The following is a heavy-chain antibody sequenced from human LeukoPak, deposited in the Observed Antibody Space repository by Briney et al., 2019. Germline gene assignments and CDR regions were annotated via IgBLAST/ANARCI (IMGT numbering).Heavy chain of an antibody. CDR2: IYYSGST. Sequence: PSETLSLTCTVSGGSISSYYWSWIRQPPGKGLEWIGYIYYSGSTNYNPSLKSRVTISVDTSKNQFSLKLSSVTAADTAVYYCARVKYYYDSSGYYKGGPIDYWGQGTLVTVSS. CDR1: GGSISSYY. J-gene: IGHJ4*02. D-gene: IGHD3-22*01. V-gene: IGHV4-59*01. CDR3: ARVKYYYDSSGYYKGGPIDY.